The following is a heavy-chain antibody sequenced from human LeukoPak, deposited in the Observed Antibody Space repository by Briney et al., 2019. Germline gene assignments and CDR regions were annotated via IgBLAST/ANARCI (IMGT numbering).Heavy chain of an antibody. CDR3: AREAIIAAAGKVSGFDY. CDR1: GGSISSSSYY. V-gene: IGHV4-39*07. Sequence: SETLSLTCTVSGGSISSSSYYWGWIRQPPGMGLEWIGSIYYSGSTYYNPSLKSRVTISVDTSKNQFSLKLSSVTAADTAVYYCAREAIIAAAGKVSGFDYWGQGTLVTVSS. D-gene: IGHD6-13*01. CDR2: IYYSGST. J-gene: IGHJ4*02.